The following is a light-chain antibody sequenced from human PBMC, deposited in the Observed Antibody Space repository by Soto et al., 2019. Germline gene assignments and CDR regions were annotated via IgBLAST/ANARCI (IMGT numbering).Light chain of an antibody. J-gene: IGLJ3*02. CDR2: EVS. V-gene: IGLV2-14*01. CDR1: SGDVGSNNY. CDR3: TSYTTSNTWV. Sequence: QSALTQPASVSGSPGQSFTLSCTGTSGDVGSNNYVSWYQHHPGKAPKLMIFEVSNRPSGVSNRFSASKSGNTASLTISGLQAEDEADYYCTSYTTSNTWVFGGGTKVTVL.